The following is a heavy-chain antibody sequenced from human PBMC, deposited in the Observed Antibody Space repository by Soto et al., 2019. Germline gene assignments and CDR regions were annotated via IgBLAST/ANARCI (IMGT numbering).Heavy chain of an antibody. CDR2: INGNGSST. J-gene: IGHJ4*02. CDR3: AEEPARSGRGMDY. Sequence: GGSLRLSCAASGFTFRGFAMAWVRQAPGKGLDWVSSINGNGSSTFYADSVKGRFTISRDNAKNTLYLQMNSLRVEDTAVYFCAEEPARSGRGMDYWGQGTLVTVSS. V-gene: IGHV3-23*01. CDR1: GFTFRGFA.